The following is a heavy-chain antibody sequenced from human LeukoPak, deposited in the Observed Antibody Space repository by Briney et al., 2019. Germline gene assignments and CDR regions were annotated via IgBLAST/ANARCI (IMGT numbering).Heavy chain of an antibody. CDR3: ARYRFGYGWFDT. CDR1: GDSVSSNSAA. V-gene: IGHV6-1*01. Sequence: SQTLSLTCAISGDSVSSNSAAWNWIRQSPSRGLEWLGRTYYRYKWYNDYAISVKSRITINPDTSRNQFYLQLNSVTSEDTAVYFCARYRFGYGWFDTWGQGTLVTVSS. J-gene: IGHJ5*02. D-gene: IGHD5-18*01. CDR2: TYYRYKWYN.